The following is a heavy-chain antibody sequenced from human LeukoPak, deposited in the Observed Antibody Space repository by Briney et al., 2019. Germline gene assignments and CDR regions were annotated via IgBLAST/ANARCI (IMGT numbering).Heavy chain of an antibody. CDR2: ISYDGSNK. D-gene: IGHD1-26*01. CDR3: ARVDELGLAFDI. CDR1: GFTFSSYA. Sequence: GGSLRLSCAASGFTFSSYAMHWVRQAPGKGLEWVAVISYDGSNKYYADSVKGRFTISRDNSKNTLYLQMNSLRAEDTAVYYCARVDELGLAFDIWGQGTMVTVSS. V-gene: IGHV3-30*04. J-gene: IGHJ3*02.